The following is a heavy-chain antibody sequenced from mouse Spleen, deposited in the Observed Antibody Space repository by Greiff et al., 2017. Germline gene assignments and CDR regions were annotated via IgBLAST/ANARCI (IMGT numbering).Heavy chain of an antibody. CDR1: GYTFTNYW. D-gene: IGHD2-3*01. CDR2: IYPGGGYT. J-gene: IGHJ4*01. Sequence: VQLQESGAELVRPGTSVKMSCKASGYTFTNYWIGWAKQRPGHGLEWIGDIYPGGGYTNYNEKFKGKATLTADKSSSTAYMQFSSLTSEDSAIYYCARGDYDGCIDYWGQGTSVTVSS. CDR3: ARGDYDGCIDY. V-gene: IGHV1-63*01.